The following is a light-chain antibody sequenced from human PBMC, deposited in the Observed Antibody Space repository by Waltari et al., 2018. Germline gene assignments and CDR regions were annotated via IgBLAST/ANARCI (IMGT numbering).Light chain of an antibody. V-gene: IGKV1-33*01. CDR3: QQYDGFPHT. J-gene: IGKJ2*01. CDR2: EAS. CDR1: QDIRKY. Sequence: DIQMTQSPSSLSASVGDRVSITCQASQDIRKYLNWFQQKPGKAPKLLIFEASNSETGVPSKFSGSGSGTDFTFTISNLQPEETATYYCQQYDGFPHTFGQGTKVEIK.